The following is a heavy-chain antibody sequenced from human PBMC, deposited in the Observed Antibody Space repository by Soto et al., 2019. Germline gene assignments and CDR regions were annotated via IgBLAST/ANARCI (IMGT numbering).Heavy chain of an antibody. CDR3: ARGRDSSGDDFDY. CDR2: TYHSGNP. J-gene: IGHJ4*02. CDR1: GDTISTGGYT. Sequence: SETLSLTCGVSGDTISTGGYTWAWIRQPPGKALEWIGHTYHSGNPYYNPSLKSRVIISVDRSKNQFSLKVRSVTAADTAVYYCARGRDSSGDDFDYWGQGTLVTVSS. V-gene: IGHV4-30-2*01. D-gene: IGHD3-22*01.